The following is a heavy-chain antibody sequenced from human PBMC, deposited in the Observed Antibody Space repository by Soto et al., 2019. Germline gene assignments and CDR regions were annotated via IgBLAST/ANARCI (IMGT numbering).Heavy chain of an antibody. Sequence: GGSLRLSCISSGFTFRTYTMNWVRQAPGKGLEWVSGIHAFSPYTFYAESVKGRFTISRDNAKNSLYLQMDSLRAEDTAVYYCARDRGYDAHDYYYNAMDVWGQGTTVTV. J-gene: IGHJ6*02. CDR1: GFTFRTYT. CDR2: IHAFSPYT. D-gene: IGHD3-10*01. V-gene: IGHV3-21*01. CDR3: ARDRGYDAHDYYYNAMDV.